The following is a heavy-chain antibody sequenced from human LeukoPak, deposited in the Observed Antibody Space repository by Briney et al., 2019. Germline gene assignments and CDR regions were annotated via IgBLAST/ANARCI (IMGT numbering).Heavy chain of an antibody. CDR2: IYHSGST. D-gene: IGHD1-26*01. J-gene: IGHJ3*02. V-gene: IGHV4-38-2*02. Sequence: SETLSLTCTVSGYFISSGYYWGWIRQPPGKGLEWIGSIYHSGSTYYNPSLKSRVTISVDTSKNQFSLKLSSVTAADTAVYYCARAGEWELLRGAFDIWGQGTMVTVSS. CDR1: GYFISSGYY. CDR3: ARAGEWELLRGAFDI.